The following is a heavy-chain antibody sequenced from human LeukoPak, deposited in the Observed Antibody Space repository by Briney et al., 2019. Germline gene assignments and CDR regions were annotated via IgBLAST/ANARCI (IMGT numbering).Heavy chain of an antibody. CDR1: GGSISSYY. Sequence: SETLSLTCTVSGGSISSYYWSWIQQPPGKGLEWIGYIYYSGTTNYNPSLKSRVTISIDTSKNQFSLKLNSVTAADTAVYFCARGKPLEPLDYWGQGTLVTVSS. V-gene: IGHV4-59*01. CDR3: ARGKPLEPLDY. D-gene: IGHD1-1*01. CDR2: IYYSGTT. J-gene: IGHJ4*02.